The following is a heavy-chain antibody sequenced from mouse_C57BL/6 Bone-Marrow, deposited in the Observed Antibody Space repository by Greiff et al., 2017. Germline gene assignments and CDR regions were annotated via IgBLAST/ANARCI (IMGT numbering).Heavy chain of an antibody. J-gene: IGHJ3*01. V-gene: IGHV3-6*01. CDR1: GYSITSGYY. CDR3: ATLGPPWFAY. Sequence: EVKLMESGPGLVKPSQSLSLTCSVTGYSITSGYYWNWIRQFPGNKLEWMGYISYDGSNNYNPSLKNRISITRDTSKNQFFLKLNSVTTEDTATXYCATLGPPWFAYWGQGTLVTVSA. D-gene: IGHD4-1*01. CDR2: ISYDGSN.